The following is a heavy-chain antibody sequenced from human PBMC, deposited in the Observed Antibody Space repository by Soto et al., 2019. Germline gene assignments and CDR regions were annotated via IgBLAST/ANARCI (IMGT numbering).Heavy chain of an antibody. CDR1: GFTFSSYA. J-gene: IGHJ3*02. CDR3: AALAAQRDAFDI. CDR2: ISWNSGST. Sequence: GGSLRLSCAASGFTFSSYAMSWVHQAPGKGLEWVSGISWNSGSTCYADSVKGRFTISRDNAKNSLYLQMNSLRAEDTALYYCAALAAQRDAFDIWGQGTMVTVSS. V-gene: IGHV3-9*01. D-gene: IGHD6-25*01.